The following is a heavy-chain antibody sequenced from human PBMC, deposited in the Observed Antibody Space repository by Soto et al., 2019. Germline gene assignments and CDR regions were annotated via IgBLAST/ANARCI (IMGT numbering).Heavy chain of an antibody. CDR1: GGSISSGGYY. CDR2: IYYSGST. J-gene: IGHJ4*02. Sequence: SETLSLTCTVSGGSISSGGYYWSWIRQHPGKGLEWIGYIYYSGSTYYNPSLKSRVTMLIDRSRNQFSLRLTSVTAADTAVYYCARITGVATISNWGQGALVTVSS. CDR3: ARITGVATISN. D-gene: IGHD5-12*01. V-gene: IGHV4-31*03.